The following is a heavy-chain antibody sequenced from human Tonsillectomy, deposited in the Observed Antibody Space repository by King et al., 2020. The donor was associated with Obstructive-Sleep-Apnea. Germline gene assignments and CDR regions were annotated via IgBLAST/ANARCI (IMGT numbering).Heavy chain of an antibody. CDR2: INPNSGGT. CDR1: GYPFTDYY. CDR3: ASDAAAELHSRSYYFDY. Sequence: VQLVESGAEVKKPGASVRVSCEASGYPFTDYYIHGVRQAPGHGLAWMGWINPNSGGTDYAQEVQGRVTMTRETSISTAYMELSSLRSDDTAFYYCASDAAAELHSRSYYFDYWGQGTLVTVSS. J-gene: IGHJ4*02. V-gene: IGHV1-2*02. D-gene: IGHD6-13*01.